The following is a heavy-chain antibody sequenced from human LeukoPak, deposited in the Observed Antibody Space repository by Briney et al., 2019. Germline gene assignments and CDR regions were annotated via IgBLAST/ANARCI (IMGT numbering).Heavy chain of an antibody. D-gene: IGHD2-21*02. J-gene: IGHJ3*02. CDR3: AKADREVVTEDAFDI. V-gene: IGHV3-30*18. CDR1: GFTFSSYG. Sequence: GGSLRLSCAASGFTFSSYGMHWVRQAPGKRLEWVAVISYDGSNKYYADSVKGRFTISRDNSKNTLYLQMNSLRAEDTAVYYCAKADREVVTEDAFDIWGQGTMVTVSS. CDR2: ISYDGSNK.